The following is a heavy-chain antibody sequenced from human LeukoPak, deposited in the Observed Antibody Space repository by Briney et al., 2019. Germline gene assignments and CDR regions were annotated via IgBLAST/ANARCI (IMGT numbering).Heavy chain of an antibody. CDR3: ARGAPHLPQYFQH. V-gene: IGHV3-33*01. J-gene: IGHJ1*01. CDR1: GFTFSSYG. CDR2: IWYDGSNK. D-gene: IGHD3-3*02. Sequence: GGSLRLSCAASGFTFSSYGMHWVRQAPGKGLEWVAVIWYDGSNKYYADSVKGRFTISRDNSKNTLYLQMNSLRAEDTAVYYCARGAPHLPQYFQHWGQGTLVTVSS.